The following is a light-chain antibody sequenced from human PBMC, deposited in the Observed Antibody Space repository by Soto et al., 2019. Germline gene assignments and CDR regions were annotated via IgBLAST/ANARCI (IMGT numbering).Light chain of an antibody. CDR2: DVS. CDR1: SSDIGASNY. Sequence: QSALTQPASVSGSPGQSITISCTGTSSDIGASNYVSWYQQHPGQAPKLMISDVSNRPSGISDRFSGSKPGNTASLTISGLQAEDEADYYCYSCSRNSDTRYVFGTGTKLTVL. J-gene: IGLJ1*01. CDR3: YSCSRNSDTRYV. V-gene: IGLV2-14*03.